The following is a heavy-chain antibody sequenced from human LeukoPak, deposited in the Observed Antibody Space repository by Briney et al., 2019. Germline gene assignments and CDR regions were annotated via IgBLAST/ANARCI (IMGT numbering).Heavy chain of an antibody. J-gene: IGHJ4*02. CDR3: AKHVETWGPVDY. D-gene: IGHD3-16*01. CDR2: ITGSGGST. V-gene: IGHV3-23*01. Sequence: GGSLRLSCAASGFTFSSYAMSWVRQAPGKGLEWVSTITGSGGSTSYADSVKGRLTISRESSKNTLYLQMNSLRAEDTAIYYCAKHVETWGPVDYWGQGTLVTVSS. CDR1: GFTFSSYA.